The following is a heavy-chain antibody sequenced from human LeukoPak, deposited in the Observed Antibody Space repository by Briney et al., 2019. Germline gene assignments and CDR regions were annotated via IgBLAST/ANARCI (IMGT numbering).Heavy chain of an antibody. CDR3: ARDQEGFDY. J-gene: IGHJ4*02. V-gene: IGHV1-18*01. Sequence: ASVKVSCKASGYTFTRYGITWVRQAPGQGLEWMGWISTYNGKTNYAQKVQDRVTMTTDTSTSTVYMELRSLRSDDTALYYCARDQEGFDYWGQGTLVTVSS. CDR1: GYTFTRYG. CDR2: ISTYNGKT.